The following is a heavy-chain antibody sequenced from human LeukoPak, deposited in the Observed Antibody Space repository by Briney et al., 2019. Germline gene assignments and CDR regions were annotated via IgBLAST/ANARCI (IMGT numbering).Heavy chain of an antibody. Sequence: GGSLRLSCAASGFTFSSYAMHWVRQAPGKGLEWVAVISYDGSNKYYADSVKGRFTISRDNSKNTLYLQMNSLRAEDTAVYYCARELTILAPVDYWGQGTLVTVSS. CDR1: GFTFSSYA. D-gene: IGHD3-3*01. J-gene: IGHJ4*02. CDR2: ISYDGSNK. CDR3: ARELTILAPVDY. V-gene: IGHV3-30-3*01.